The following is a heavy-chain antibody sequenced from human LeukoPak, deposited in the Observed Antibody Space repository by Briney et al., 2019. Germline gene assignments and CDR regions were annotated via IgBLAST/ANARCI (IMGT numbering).Heavy chain of an antibody. Sequence: ASVKVSCKASGYTFTGYYMHWVRQAPGQGLEWRGWINPNSGGTNYAQKFQGRVTMTRDTSISTAYMELSRLRSDDTAVYYCAKGYSSSWPHYYFDYWGQGTLVTVSS. J-gene: IGHJ4*02. CDR3: AKGYSSSWPHYYFDY. D-gene: IGHD6-13*01. CDR2: INPNSGGT. CDR1: GYTFTGYY. V-gene: IGHV1-2*02.